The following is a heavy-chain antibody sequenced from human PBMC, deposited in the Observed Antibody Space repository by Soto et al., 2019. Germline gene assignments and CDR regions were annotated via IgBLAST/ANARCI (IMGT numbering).Heavy chain of an antibody. CDR2: INTDGGSS. CDR1: GFTFSGHW. J-gene: IGHJ3*02. CDR3: AREAGYCRRTSRYRRAFDT. Sequence: EVQLVESGGDLVQPGGSLRLSCAASGFTFSGHWMHWVRQVPGKGLEWVSRINTDGGSSAYADSVKGRFTISRDNAKNTLYLQMNGLRAEDTAVYYCAREAGYCRRTSRYRRAFDTWCQWTTVTVSS. D-gene: IGHD2-2*01. V-gene: IGHV3-74*03.